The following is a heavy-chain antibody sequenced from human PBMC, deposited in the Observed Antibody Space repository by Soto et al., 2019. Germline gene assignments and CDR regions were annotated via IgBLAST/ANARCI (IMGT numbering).Heavy chain of an antibody. V-gene: IGHV3-74*01. D-gene: IGHD1-26*01. CDR1: GFTFSSDW. CDR3: ARDKVSVGATIFDY. Sequence: GGSRRLSWAASGFTFSSDWMHWVRQAPGKGLVWVSRINSDGSSTSYADSVKGRFTISRDNAKNTLYLQMNSLRPEDTAVYYCARDKVSVGATIFDYWGQGTLVTVSS. CDR2: INSDGSST. J-gene: IGHJ4*02.